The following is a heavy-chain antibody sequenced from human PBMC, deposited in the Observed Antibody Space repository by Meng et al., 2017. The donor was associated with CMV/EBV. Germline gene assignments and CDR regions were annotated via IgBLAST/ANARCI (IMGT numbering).Heavy chain of an antibody. D-gene: IGHD6-19*01. CDR3: AREERSGWKYYYGMDV. J-gene: IGHJ6*02. Sequence: GESLKISCAASGFTFSSYGMHWVRQAPGKGLEWVAVIWYDGSNKYYADSVKGRFTISRDNSKNTLYLQMSSLRAEDTAVYYCAREERSGWKYYYGMDVWGQGTTVTVSS. V-gene: IGHV3-33*08. CDR1: GFTFSSYG. CDR2: IWYDGSNK.